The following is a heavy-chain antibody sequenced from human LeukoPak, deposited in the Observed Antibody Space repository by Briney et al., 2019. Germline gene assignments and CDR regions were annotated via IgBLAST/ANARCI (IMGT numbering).Heavy chain of an antibody. V-gene: IGHV1-18*01. J-gene: IGHJ6*03. Sequence: ASVKVSCKASGYTFTSYGISWVRLAPGQGLEWMGWISAYNGNTNYAQKLQGRVTMTTDTSTSTAYMELRSLRSDDTAVYYCARAHLYYYYMDVWGKGTTVTVSS. CDR3: ARAHLYYYYMDV. CDR2: ISAYNGNT. CDR1: GYTFTSYG.